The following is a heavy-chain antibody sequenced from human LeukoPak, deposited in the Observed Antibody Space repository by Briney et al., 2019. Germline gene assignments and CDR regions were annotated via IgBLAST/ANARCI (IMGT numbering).Heavy chain of an antibody. V-gene: IGHV3-7*01. J-gene: IGHJ4*02. CDR2: IKEDGSEK. Sequence: GGSLRLSCAASGFPFDSDWTAWVRQAPGKGLEWAANIKEDGSEKNYVDSVKGRFTISRDNAVNSVYLQMNDLRAEDTGVYYCATKEPSTSGWSYWGQGTLVTVSS. CDR3: ATKEPSTSGWSY. CDR1: GFPFDSDW. D-gene: IGHD6-19*01.